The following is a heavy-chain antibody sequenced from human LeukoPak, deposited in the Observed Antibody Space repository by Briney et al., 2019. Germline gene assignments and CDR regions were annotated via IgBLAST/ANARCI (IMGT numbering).Heavy chain of an antibody. CDR3: AKGLWDILVVPDAPFDY. D-gene: IGHD2-2*01. Sequence: GGSLRLSCAASGFTFSSYSMNWVRQAPGKGLEWVSFISSSSSYIYYADSVKGRFTISRDNAKNSLYLQMNSLRAEDTAVYYCAKGLWDILVVPDAPFDYWGQGTLVTVSS. J-gene: IGHJ4*02. CDR1: GFTFSSYS. CDR2: ISSSSSYI. V-gene: IGHV3-21*04.